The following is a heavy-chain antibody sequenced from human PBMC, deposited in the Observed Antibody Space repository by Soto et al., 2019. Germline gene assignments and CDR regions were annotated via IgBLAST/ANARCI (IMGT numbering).Heavy chain of an antibody. CDR1: GYTFTSYG. CDR3: ARPFWSGYYQSDYYYYGMDV. V-gene: IGHV1-18*01. D-gene: IGHD3-3*01. Sequence: GASVKVSCKASGYTFTSYGISWVRQAPGQGLEWMGWISAYNGNTNYAQKLQGRVAMTTDTSTSIAYMELRSLRSDDTAMYYCARPFWSGYYQSDYYYYGMDVWGQGTTVTVSS. J-gene: IGHJ6*02. CDR2: ISAYNGNT.